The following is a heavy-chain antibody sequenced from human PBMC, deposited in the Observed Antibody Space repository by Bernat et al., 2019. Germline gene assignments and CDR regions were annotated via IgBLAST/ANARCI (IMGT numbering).Heavy chain of an antibody. V-gene: IGHV4-39*07. J-gene: IGHJ4*02. CDR1: GGSISSSSYY. Sequence: QLQLQESGPGLAKPSETLSLTCTVSGGSISSSSYYWGWIRQPPGKGLEWIGSIYYSGSTNYNPSLKSRVTISGETSKNQFSLKLSSVTAADTAVYYCARERAYCGGDCYPPHHLIDYWGQGTLVTVSS. CDR3: ARERAYCGGDCYPPHHLIDY. CDR2: IYYSGST. D-gene: IGHD2-21*02.